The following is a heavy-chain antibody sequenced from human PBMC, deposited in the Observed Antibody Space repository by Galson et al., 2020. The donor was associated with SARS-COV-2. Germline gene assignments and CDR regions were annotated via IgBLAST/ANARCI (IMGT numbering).Heavy chain of an antibody. CDR2: IWYDGSNK. Sequence: GGSLRLSCAASGFTFSSYGMHRVRQAPGKGLEWVAVIWYDGSNKYYADSVKGRFTISRDNSKNTLYLQMNSLRAEDTAVYYCATELWFGAGFDYWGQGTLVTVSS. CDR3: ATELWFGAGFDY. J-gene: IGHJ4*02. CDR1: GFTFSSYG. D-gene: IGHD3-10*01. V-gene: IGHV3-33*01.